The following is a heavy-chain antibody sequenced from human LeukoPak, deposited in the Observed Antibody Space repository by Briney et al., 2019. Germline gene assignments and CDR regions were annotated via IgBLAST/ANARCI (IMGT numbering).Heavy chain of an antibody. J-gene: IGHJ4*02. CDR3: VSQQLLPQ. D-gene: IGHD6-13*01. CDR2: IKEDGSQK. Sequence: PGGSLRLSCVASGFTFSNYWMSWVRQAPGKGLEWVANIKEDGSQKDYVDSVKGRFTISRDNAKNSVYLQMNSLRVEDTAVYYCVSQQLLPQWREGTRVTVRS. V-gene: IGHV3-7*01. CDR1: GFTFSNYW.